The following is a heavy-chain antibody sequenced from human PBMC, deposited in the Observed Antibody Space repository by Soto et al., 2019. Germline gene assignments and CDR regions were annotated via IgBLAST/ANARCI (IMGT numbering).Heavy chain of an antibody. V-gene: IGHV4-34*01. J-gene: IGHJ4*02. CDR3: ASPAGADYTFDY. CDR1: GGSFSGYY. D-gene: IGHD4-4*01. CDR2: INHSGST. Sequence: SETLSLTCAVYGGSFSGYYWSWIRQPPRKGLEWIGEINHSGSTNYNPSLKSRVTISVDTSKNQLSLKLSSVTAADTAVYYCASPAGADYTFDYWGQGILVTVSS.